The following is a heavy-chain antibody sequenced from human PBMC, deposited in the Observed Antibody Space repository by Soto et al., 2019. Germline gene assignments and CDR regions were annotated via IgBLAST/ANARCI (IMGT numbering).Heavy chain of an antibody. CDR1: GFTFNNYA. J-gene: IGHJ6*02. D-gene: IGHD2-15*01. V-gene: IGHV3-23*01. CDR2: LSGSGVST. CDR3: STDIGLYGLDI. Sequence: GGSLRLSCPASGFTFNNYAMNWVRQAPGKGLEWVSALSGSGVSTYYAAPVKGRFTISRDDSQKTLYLQMNSLRTEDTALYYCSTDIGLYGLDIWGQGTAVTVSS.